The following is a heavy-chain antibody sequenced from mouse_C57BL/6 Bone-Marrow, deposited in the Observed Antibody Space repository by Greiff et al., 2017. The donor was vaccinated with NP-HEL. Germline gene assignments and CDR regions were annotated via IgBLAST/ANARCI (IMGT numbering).Heavy chain of an antibody. D-gene: IGHD2-13*01. CDR2: ISTCNGGA. V-gene: IGHV1-67*01. CDR1: GYTFTDYA. CDR3: AKKGDTPCYYAMDY. J-gene: IGHJ4*01. Sequence: QVHLQQPGPELVKPGVSVKLSCKGSGYTFTDYAMHWVKQSPAKGLEWIGVISTCNGGASYNQKFKGKATMTVDKSSSTAYMELARLTSEVSAVDYGAKKGDTPCYYAMDYWGQGTSVTVSS.